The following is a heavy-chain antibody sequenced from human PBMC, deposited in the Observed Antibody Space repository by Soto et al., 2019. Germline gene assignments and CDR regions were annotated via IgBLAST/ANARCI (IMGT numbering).Heavy chain of an antibody. J-gene: IGHJ4*02. CDR2: IYDSGRT. V-gene: IGHV4-59*01. Sequence: QVQLQESGPGLVKPSETLSLTCTVSGGSISSYYWSWIRQPPGKGLEWIGYIYDSGRTNYHPSHKSRDTIAVDTSKNQFSLKLSSVTAADTAVYYCARDGAIVEWGQGTLVTVSS. D-gene: IGHD2-21*01. CDR1: GGSISSYY. CDR3: ARDGAIVE.